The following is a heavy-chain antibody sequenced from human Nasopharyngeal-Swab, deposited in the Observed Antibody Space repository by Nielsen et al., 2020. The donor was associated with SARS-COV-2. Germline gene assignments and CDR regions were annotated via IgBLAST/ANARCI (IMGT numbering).Heavy chain of an antibody. CDR2: ISGSGGST. Sequence: GESLKISCAASGFTFSSYAMSWVRQAPGKGLEWVSAISGSGGSTYYADSVKGRFTISRDNSKNTLYLQMNSLRAEDTAVYYCAKDQATSIVGADDAFDIWGQGTWSPSLQ. D-gene: IGHD1-26*01. CDR3: AKDQATSIVGADDAFDI. V-gene: IGHV3-23*01. CDR1: GFTFSSYA. J-gene: IGHJ3*02.